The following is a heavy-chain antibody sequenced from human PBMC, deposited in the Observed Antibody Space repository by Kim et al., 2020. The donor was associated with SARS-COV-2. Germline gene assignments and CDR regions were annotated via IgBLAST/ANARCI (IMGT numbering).Heavy chain of an antibody. Sequence: NPNRGGTNYAQKFQGRVPMHRDTSISTAYMELSRLRSDDTAVYYCERGYDYWGQGTLVTVSS. CDR2: NPNRGGT. CDR3: ERGYDY. J-gene: IGHJ4*02. V-gene: IGHV1-2*02. D-gene: IGHD5-18*01.